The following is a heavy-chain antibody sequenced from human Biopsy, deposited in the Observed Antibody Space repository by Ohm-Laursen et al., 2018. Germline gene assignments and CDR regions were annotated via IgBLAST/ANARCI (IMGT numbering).Heavy chain of an antibody. CDR1: GFTFTDYD. J-gene: IGHJ6*02. V-gene: IGHV3-11*01. D-gene: IGHD2-15*01. Sequence: GSLRLSCTASGFTFTDYDMSWVRHVPGQGLQWLALVSATATSVYYADSVRGRFFISRDNAENSVFLEMSNLRADDTALYYCARNVRLQMTEHSGVISYSRYFAMDAWGQGTTVTVSS. CDR2: VSATATSV. CDR3: ARNVRLQMTEHSGVISYSRYFAMDA.